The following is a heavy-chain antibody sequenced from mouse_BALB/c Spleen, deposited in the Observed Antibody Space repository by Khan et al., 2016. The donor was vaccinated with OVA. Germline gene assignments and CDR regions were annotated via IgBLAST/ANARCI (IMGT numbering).Heavy chain of an antibody. V-gene: IGHV2-6-1*01. D-gene: IGHD2-10*01. Sequence: VELVESGPGLVAPSRSLSITCTISGFSLTNYGVHWVRQPPGKGLEWLVVIWNDGNTAYNSALKSRLTISKDNSKSQVFLKMNSLQTDDTAMYFCARQPYYHYNIMDYWGQGTSVTVSS. CDR3: ARQPYYHYNIMDY. CDR1: GFSLTNYG. J-gene: IGHJ4*01. CDR2: IWNDGNT.